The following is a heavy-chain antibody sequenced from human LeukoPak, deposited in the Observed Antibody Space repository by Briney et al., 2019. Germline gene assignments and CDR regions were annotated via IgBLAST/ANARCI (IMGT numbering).Heavy chain of an antibody. Sequence: GGSLRVSCEVSGLIVGRYVMGWVRRGPGKGMEWVSSISVGGGDTFTADSVKGRFTITRENSKNTLYLQMMGLRVEDTAVYYCAKEPGVDRYYDFWRGYPAGDYRGQGTLVTASP. CDR3: AKEPGVDRYYDFWRGYPAGDY. CDR1: GLIVGRYV. V-gene: IGHV3-23*01. J-gene: IGHJ4*02. CDR2: ISVGGGDT. D-gene: IGHD3-3*01.